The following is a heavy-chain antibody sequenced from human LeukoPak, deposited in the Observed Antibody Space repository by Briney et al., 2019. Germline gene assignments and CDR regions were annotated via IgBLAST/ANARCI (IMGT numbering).Heavy chain of an antibody. CDR1: GFTFSSYA. V-gene: IGHV3-23*01. CDR2: ISGSGGST. D-gene: IGHD6-6*01. Sequence: GGSLRLSCAASGFTFSSYAMSWVRQAPGKGLEWVSAISGSGGSTYYADSVKGRFTISRDNSKNTLYLQMNSLRAEDTAVYYCAKESSSSFYYYYYGMDVWGQGTTVTVSS. J-gene: IGHJ6*02. CDR3: AKESSSSFYYYYYGMDV.